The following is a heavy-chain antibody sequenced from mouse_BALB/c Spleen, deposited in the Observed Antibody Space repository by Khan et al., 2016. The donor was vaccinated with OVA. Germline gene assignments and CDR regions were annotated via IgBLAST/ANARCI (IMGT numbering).Heavy chain of an antibody. CDR2: MFPGDGST. D-gene: IGHD2-14*01. CDR3: ARGGYGGFAY. J-gene: IGHJ3*01. CDR1: GYTFTSYD. V-gene: IGHV1-85*01. Sequence: QVQLQQPGAELVKPGASVKLSCKASGYTFTSYDINWVRQRPEQGLEWIGWMFPGDGSTKYNENFQGKATLTTDKSSSTAYMQLSRLTSEDAGAYFCARGGYGGFAYWGQGTLVTVSA.